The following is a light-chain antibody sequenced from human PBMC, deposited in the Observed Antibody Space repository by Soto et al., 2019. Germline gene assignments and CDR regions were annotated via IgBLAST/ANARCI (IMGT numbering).Light chain of an antibody. CDR3: TSHAGSNNYV. V-gene: IGLV2-8*01. Sequence: QSALTQPASVSGSPGQSITISCTGTRSDVGDFNSVSWYQHHPGKAPKLIISEVSKRPSGVPDRFSGSKSGNTASLTVSGLQAEDEADYYCTSHAGSNNYVFGTGTKLTVL. CDR2: EVS. CDR1: RSDVGDFNS. J-gene: IGLJ1*01.